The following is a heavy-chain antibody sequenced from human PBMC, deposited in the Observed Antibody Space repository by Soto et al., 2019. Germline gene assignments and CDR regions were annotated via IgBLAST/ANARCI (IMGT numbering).Heavy chain of an antibody. CDR1: GFTFNNYA. D-gene: IGHD2-21*02. V-gene: IGHV3-23*01. J-gene: IGHJ4*02. CDR2: ISSSGYST. CDR3: AKGSVVVAAKFDS. Sequence: EVQLLESGGDLVQPGVSRILSCAASGFTFNNYAMSWVRQAPGKGLEWVSAISSSGYSTYYADSVKGRFTISRDNSKNTVYLQMNNFRAEDTAVYYCAKGSVVVAAKFDSWGQGTLVTVSS.